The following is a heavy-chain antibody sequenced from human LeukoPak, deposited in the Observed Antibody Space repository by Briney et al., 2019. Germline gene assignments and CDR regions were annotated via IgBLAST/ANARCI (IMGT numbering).Heavy chain of an antibody. CDR1: GFTCSDYY. Sequence: GGSLRLSCAASGFTCSDYYMSWIRQAPGKGLEWVSYISSTSSYINYADSVKGRFTISRDNAKNSLFLQMNSLRAEDTAVYYCARVSQWLVPYWGQGTLVTVSS. J-gene: IGHJ4*02. CDR2: ISSTSSYI. D-gene: IGHD6-19*01. CDR3: ARVSQWLVPY. V-gene: IGHV3-11*05.